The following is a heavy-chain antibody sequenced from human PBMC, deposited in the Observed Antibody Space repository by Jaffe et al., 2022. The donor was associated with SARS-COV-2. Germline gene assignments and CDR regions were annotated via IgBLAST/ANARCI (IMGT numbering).Heavy chain of an antibody. CDR1: GFTFSSYS. J-gene: IGHJ4*02. V-gene: IGHV3-21*01. D-gene: IGHD1-26*01. CDR3: ARDPTGVGGSSGGDY. CDR2: ISSSSSYI. Sequence: EVQLVESGGGLVKPGGSLRLSCAASGFTFSSYSMNWVRQAPGKGLEWVSSISSSSSYIYYADSVKGRFTISRDNAKNSLYLQMNSLRAEDTAVYYCARDPTGVGGSSGGDYWGQGTLVTVSS.